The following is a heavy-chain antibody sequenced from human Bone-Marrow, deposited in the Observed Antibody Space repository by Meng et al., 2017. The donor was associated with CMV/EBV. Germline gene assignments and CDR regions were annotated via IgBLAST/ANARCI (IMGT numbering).Heavy chain of an antibody. CDR1: GFTFSSYW. V-gene: IGHV3-7*01. CDR3: AKDRERYCSSTSCYPPYY. J-gene: IGHJ4*02. D-gene: IGHD2-2*01. CDR2: IKQDGSEK. Sequence: GGSLRLSCAASGFTFSSYWMSWVRQAPGKGLEWVANIKQDGSEKYYVDSVKGRFTISRDNAKNSLYLQMNSLKAEDTAVYYCAKDRERYCSSTSCYPPYYWGQGTLVTVSS.